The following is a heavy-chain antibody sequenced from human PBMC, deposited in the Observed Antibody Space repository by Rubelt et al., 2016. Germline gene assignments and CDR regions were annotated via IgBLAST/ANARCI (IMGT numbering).Heavy chain of an antibody. CDR3: TTTLTTSGDD. D-gene: IGHD4-11*01. Sequence: EVLLLQSGGGLVQPGGSLRLSCAASGFTFSLYAMTWVRQASGKGLEWVGRIRSKANSYATVYAASVKDRFTISRDDSKNTAYLQMNSLKTEDTAVYYCTTTLTTSGDDWGQGTLVTVSS. CDR1: GFTFSLYA. J-gene: IGHJ4*02. V-gene: IGHV3-73*01. CDR2: IRSKANSYAT.